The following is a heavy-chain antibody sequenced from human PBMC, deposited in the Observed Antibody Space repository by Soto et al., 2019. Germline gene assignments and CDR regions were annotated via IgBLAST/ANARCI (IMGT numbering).Heavy chain of an antibody. CDR1: GGSISSSNW. V-gene: IGHV4-4*02. D-gene: IGHD6-19*01. J-gene: IGHJ4*02. Sequence: QVQLQESGPGLVKPSGTLSLTCAVSGGSISSSNWWSWVRQPPGKGLEWIGEIYHSGSTNYNPSLNTRVTISVDKSTTQFSLQLSSVTAADTAVSYCARIAVAGTRFDYWGQGTLVTVSS. CDR2: IYHSGST. CDR3: ARIAVAGTRFDY.